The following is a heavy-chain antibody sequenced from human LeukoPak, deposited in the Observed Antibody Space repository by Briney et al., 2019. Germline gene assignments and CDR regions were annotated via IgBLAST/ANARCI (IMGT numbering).Heavy chain of an antibody. D-gene: IGHD6-19*01. CDR3: AKGYSSGWWGYYFGY. CDR1: GFTFSSYA. J-gene: IGHJ4*02. Sequence: GGSLRLSCAASGFTFSSYAMTWVRQAPGKGLEWVSGISGSGGSTYYADSVKGRFTISRDTSKNTLYLQMNSLRAEDTAVYYCAKGYSSGWWGYYFGYWGQGTLVTVSS. CDR2: ISGSGGST. V-gene: IGHV3-23*01.